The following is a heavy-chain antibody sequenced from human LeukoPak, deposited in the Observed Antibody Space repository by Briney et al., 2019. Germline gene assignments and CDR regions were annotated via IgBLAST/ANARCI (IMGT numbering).Heavy chain of an antibody. Sequence: GGSLRLSCAASGFTFSSYAMSWVRQAPGKGLEWVSYISSSSSTIYYADSVKGRFTISRDNAMNSLYLQMNSLRAEDTAVYYCARFGGNYYYYYYMDVWGKGTTVTVSS. CDR3: ARFGGNYYYYYYMDV. CDR1: GFTFSSYA. D-gene: IGHD3-10*01. V-gene: IGHV3-48*01. J-gene: IGHJ6*03. CDR2: ISSSSSTI.